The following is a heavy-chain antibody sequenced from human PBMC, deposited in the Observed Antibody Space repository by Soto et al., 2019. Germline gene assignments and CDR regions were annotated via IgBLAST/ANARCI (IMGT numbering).Heavy chain of an antibody. J-gene: IGHJ5*02. CDR3: ARSGSYYPARNWFGP. Sequence: QVQLVQSGAEMKNPGASVKVSCKASGYPFTSYVIIWVRQAPGQDLEWMGWISGFNDDTNHAQKLQGRVTMTKDTSTSTAYMELRSLKSDDTAVYYCARSGSYYPARNWFGPWGQGTLVTVSS. CDR2: ISGFNDDT. V-gene: IGHV1-18*01. D-gene: IGHD3-10*01. CDR1: GYPFTSYV.